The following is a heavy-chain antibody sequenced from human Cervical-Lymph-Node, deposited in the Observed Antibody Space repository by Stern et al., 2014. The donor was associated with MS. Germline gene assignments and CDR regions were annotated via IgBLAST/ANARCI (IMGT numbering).Heavy chain of an antibody. CDR1: GDSISSYTHY. CDR2: VYYSGAT. J-gene: IGHJ4*02. D-gene: IGHD2-8*02. CDR3: AKHACTGAACPFDL. Sequence: VQLEESGPGLVKPSETLSLTCAVSGDSISSYTHYWAWIRQPPGKGLEWIGSVYYSGATYYNPSLKSPVTISVDTSKNHFSLGHTSVTAADTAVYYCAKHACTGAACPFDLWGQGTLVTVSS. V-gene: IGHV4-39*01.